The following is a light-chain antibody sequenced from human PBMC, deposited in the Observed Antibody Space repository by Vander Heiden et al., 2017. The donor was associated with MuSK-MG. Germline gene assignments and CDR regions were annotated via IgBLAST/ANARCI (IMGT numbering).Light chain of an antibody. Sequence: DIQMTQSPSSILTITCRASQGVRSYLAWYQQRPGKVPKLLIYAASSLQSGVPSRFSGSGSGTDFTLTISGLQPEDVATYYCQNYNTAPCSFGQGTKLEIK. CDR1: QGVRSY. V-gene: IGKV1-27*01. J-gene: IGKJ2*04. CDR2: AAS. CDR3: QNYNTAPCS.